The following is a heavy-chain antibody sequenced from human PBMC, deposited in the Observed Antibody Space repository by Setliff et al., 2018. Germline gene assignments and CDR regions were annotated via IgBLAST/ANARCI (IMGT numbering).Heavy chain of an antibody. CDR2: IKQDGSTK. J-gene: IGHJ3*02. D-gene: IGHD3-22*01. CDR1: GFSFSRHW. Sequence: GGSLRLSCVVSGFSFSRHWMSWVRQAPGKGLEWVADIKQDGSTKYYLDSVKGRFTISRDNANRSLYLQMNGLRADDTGVYYCVRDDADNYDAFDNWGQGTLVTVSS. CDR3: VRDDADNYDAFDN. V-gene: IGHV3-7*01.